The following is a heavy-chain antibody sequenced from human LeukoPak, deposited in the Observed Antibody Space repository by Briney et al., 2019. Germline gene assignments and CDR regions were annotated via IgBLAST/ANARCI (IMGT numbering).Heavy chain of an antibody. Sequence: ASVKVSCKASGYTFTSYAMNWVRQAPGQGLEWMGWINTNTGNPTYAQGFTGRFVFYLDTSVSTAYLQISSLKAEDTAVYYCAGYCGGDCYSGGNWFDPWGQGTLVTVSS. V-gene: IGHV7-4-1*02. CDR3: AGYCGGDCYSGGNWFDP. CDR1: GYTFTSYA. J-gene: IGHJ5*02. CDR2: INTNTGNP. D-gene: IGHD2-21*02.